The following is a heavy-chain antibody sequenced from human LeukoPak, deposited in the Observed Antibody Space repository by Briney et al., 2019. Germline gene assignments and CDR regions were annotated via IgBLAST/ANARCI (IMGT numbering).Heavy chain of an antibody. J-gene: IGHJ4*02. V-gene: IGHV1-2*02. Sequence: GASVKVSCKASGYTFTGYYMHWVRQAPGQGLEWMGWINPNSGGTNHAQKFQGRVNMTRDTSISTAYMELSRLRSDDTAVYYCARDRPLDADDYYGFYYFDYWGQGTLVTVSS. CDR2: INPNSGGT. CDR1: GYTFTGYY. D-gene: IGHD3-10*01. CDR3: ARDRPLDADDYYGFYYFDY.